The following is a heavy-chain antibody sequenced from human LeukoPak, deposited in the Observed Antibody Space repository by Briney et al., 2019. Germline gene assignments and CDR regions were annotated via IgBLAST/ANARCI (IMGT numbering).Heavy chain of an antibody. J-gene: IGHJ4*02. CDR2: INSDGSFS. CDR1: GSTFSSSW. Sequence: GGSLRLSCAASGSTFSSSWMHWVRLPPGKGLVWVSRINSDGSFSVYADSVRGRFTISRDNGKNTLYLQMNSLRAEDTAVYYCATWGLANDYNINYWGQGILVTVSS. D-gene: IGHD4/OR15-4a*01. CDR3: ATWGLANDYNINY. V-gene: IGHV3-74*01.